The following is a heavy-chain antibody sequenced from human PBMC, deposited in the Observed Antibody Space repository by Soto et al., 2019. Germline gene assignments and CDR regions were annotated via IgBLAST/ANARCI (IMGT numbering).Heavy chain of an antibody. D-gene: IGHD3-22*01. CDR2: IYWNDDK. CDR1: GFSLSTSGVG. V-gene: IGHV2-5*01. CDR3: AHRPYYYDSSGYYYVFDY. J-gene: IGHJ4*02. Sequence: SGPTLVKPTQTLALTCTFSGFSLSTSGVGVGWIRQPPGKALEWLALIYWNDDKRYSPSLKSRLTITKDTSKNQVVLTMTNMDPVDTATYYCAHRPYYYDSSGYYYVFDYWGQGTLVTVSS.